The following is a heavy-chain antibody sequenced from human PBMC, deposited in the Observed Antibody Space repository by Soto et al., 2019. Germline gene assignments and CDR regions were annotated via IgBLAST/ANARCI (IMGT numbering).Heavy chain of an antibody. CDR1: GFTFSSYE. D-gene: IGHD4-17*01. CDR3: ARDQFYGGNSRFDY. J-gene: IGHJ4*02. Sequence: GGSLRLSCAASGFTFSSYEMNWVRQAPGKGLEWVSYISSSGSTIYYADSVKGRFTISRDNAKNSLYLQMNSLRAEDTAVYYCARDQFYGGNSRFDYWGQGTLVTVSS. CDR2: ISSSGSTI. V-gene: IGHV3-48*03.